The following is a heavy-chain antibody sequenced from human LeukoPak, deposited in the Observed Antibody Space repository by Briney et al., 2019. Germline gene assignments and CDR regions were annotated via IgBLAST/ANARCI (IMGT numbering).Heavy chain of an antibody. V-gene: IGHV3-74*01. Sequence: GGSLRLSCAASGFTFSSYWMHWVRQAPGKGLVWVSRINSDGSSTSYADSVKGRFTISRDNAKNTLYLQVNSLRAEDTAVYYCARRGYSYGPPPLDYWGQGTLVTVSS. CDR1: GFTFSSYW. CDR3: ARRGYSYGPPPLDY. J-gene: IGHJ4*02. CDR2: INSDGSST. D-gene: IGHD5-18*01.